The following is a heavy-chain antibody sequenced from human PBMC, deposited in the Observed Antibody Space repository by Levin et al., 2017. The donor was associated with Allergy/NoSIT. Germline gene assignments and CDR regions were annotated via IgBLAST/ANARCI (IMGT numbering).Heavy chain of an antibody. CDR2: ISTNSAYI. Sequence: TPGGSLRLSCAASGFSFSIYTMNWVRQAPGKGLEWLSFISTNSAYIFYADSVRGRFTISRDNAKGSLSLQMDNLRDDDTAVYYGARGPDIWGQGTPVTVSS. V-gene: IGHV3-21*01. CDR3: ARGPDI. J-gene: IGHJ4*02. CDR1: GFSFSIYT.